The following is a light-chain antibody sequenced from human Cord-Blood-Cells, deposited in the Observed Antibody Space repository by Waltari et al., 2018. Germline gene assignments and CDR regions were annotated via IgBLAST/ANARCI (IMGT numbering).Light chain of an antibody. CDR3: SSYTSSSTV. J-gene: IGLJ2*01. CDR1: SSDVGGYNY. V-gene: IGLV2-14*01. CDR2: DDR. Sequence: QSALTQPASVSGSPGQSITISCTGTSSDVGGYNYVSWYQQHPGKAPKLMIYDDRNRASEVSSRYSGSKSGDTASLTIYALQAEDEADYYCSSYTSSSTVFGGGTKLTVL.